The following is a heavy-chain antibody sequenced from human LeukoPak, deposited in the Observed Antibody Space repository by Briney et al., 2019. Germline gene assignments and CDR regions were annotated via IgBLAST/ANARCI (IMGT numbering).Heavy chain of an antibody. D-gene: IGHD2-2*02. Sequence: PSETLSLTCAVYGGSFSGYYWSWVRQAPGKGLEWVSAISGSGGSTYYADSVKGRFTISRDNSKNTLYLQMNSLRAEDTAVYYCAKVWTPRGYCSSTSCYNDAFDIWGQGTMVTVSS. CDR1: GGSFSGYY. J-gene: IGHJ3*02. CDR2: ISGSGGST. V-gene: IGHV3-23*01. CDR3: AKVWTPRGYCSSTSCYNDAFDI.